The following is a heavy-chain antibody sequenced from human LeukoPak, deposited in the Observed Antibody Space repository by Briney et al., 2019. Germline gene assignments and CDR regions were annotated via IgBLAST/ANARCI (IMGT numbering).Heavy chain of an antibody. Sequence: ASVKVSCKVSGYTLTELSMHWVRQAPGKGLEWMGGFDPEDGETIYAQKFQGRVTMTEDTSTDTAYMELSSLRSEDTAVHYCATDGATVTTYYYYGMDVWGQGTTVTVSS. CDR2: FDPEDGET. CDR3: ATDGATVTTYYYYGMDV. J-gene: IGHJ6*02. D-gene: IGHD4-17*01. V-gene: IGHV1-24*01. CDR1: GYTLTELS.